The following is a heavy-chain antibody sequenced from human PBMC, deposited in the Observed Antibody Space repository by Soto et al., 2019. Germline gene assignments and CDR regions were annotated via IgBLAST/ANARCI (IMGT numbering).Heavy chain of an antibody. J-gene: IGHJ5*02. CDR3: ARMGCSSTSCFSNLNWFDP. D-gene: IGHD2-2*01. CDR2: IYYSGST. CDR1: GGSISSYY. Sequence: PSETLSLTCTVSGGSISSYYWSWIRQPPGKGLEWIGYIYYSGSTNYNPSLKSRVTISVDTSKNQFSLKLSSVTAADTAVYYCARMGCSSTSCFSNLNWFDPWGQGTLVTVSS. V-gene: IGHV4-59*08.